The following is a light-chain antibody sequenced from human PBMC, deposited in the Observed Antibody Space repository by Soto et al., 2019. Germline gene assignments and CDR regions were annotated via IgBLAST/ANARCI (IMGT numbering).Light chain of an antibody. J-gene: IGLJ1*01. Sequence: QSVLTQPPSVSGAPGQRVTISCTGSSSNIGAGYDVHWYQQLPGTAPKLLIYGNSNRPSGVPDRFSGSKSGTSASLAITGLQAEDEADYYCQSYDSILSGRWVFGTGTKLTVL. CDR2: GNS. CDR3: QSYDSILSGRWV. V-gene: IGLV1-40*01. CDR1: SSNIGAGYD.